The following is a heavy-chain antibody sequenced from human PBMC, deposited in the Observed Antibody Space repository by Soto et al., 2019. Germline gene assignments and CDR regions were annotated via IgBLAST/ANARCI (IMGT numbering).Heavy chain of an antibody. V-gene: IGHV3-21*01. J-gene: IGHJ6*02. Sequence: PGGSLRLSCAASGFTFSSYSMNWVRQAPGKGLEWVSSISSSSSYIYYADSVKGRFTISRDNAKNSLYLQMNSLRAEDTAVYYCARWGTGNYYYYGMDVWGQGTTVTVSS. CDR1: GFTFSSYS. CDR2: ISSSSSYI. CDR3: ARWGTGNYYYYGMDV. D-gene: IGHD3-16*01.